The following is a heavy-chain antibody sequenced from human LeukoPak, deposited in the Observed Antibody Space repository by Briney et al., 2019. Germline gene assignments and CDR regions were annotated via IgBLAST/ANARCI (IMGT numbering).Heavy chain of an antibody. CDR1: GGSFSGYY. J-gene: IGHJ4*02. CDR2: INHSGST. V-gene: IGHV4-34*01. D-gene: IGHD3-10*01. CDR3: ARGRYYGSGSYGY. Sequence: PSETLSLTCAVYGGSFSGYYWSWIRQPPGKGLGWIGEINHSGSTNYNPSLKSRVTISVDTSKNQFSLKLSSVTAADTAVYYCARGRYYGSGSYGYWGQGTLVTVSS.